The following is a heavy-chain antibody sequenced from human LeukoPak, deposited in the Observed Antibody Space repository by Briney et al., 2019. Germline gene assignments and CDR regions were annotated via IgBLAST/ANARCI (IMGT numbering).Heavy chain of an antibody. V-gene: IGHV3-23*01. J-gene: IGHJ6*03. CDR1: GFTFSTYG. CDR2: ISGSGGST. CDR3: AKDGGEYYDILTGYYPRLYYMDV. Sequence: GGTLRLSCAASGFTFSTYGMSWVRQAPGKGLEWVSAISGSGGSTYYADSVKGRFTISRDNSKNTLYLQMNSLRAEDTAVYYCAKDGGEYYDILTGYYPRLYYMDVWGKGTTVTISS. D-gene: IGHD3-9*01.